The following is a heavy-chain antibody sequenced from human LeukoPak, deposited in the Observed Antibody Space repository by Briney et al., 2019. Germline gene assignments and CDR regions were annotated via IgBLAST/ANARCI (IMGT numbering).Heavy chain of an antibody. CDR2: INHSGST. V-gene: IGHV4-34*01. Sequence: SSETLSLTCAVYGGSFSGYYWSWIRQPPGKGLEWIGEINHSGSTNYNPSLKSRVTISVDTSKNQFSLKLSSVTAADTAVYYCARGRKVRGVITPAHYYYYMDVWGKGTTVTVSS. D-gene: IGHD3-10*01. CDR1: GGSFSGYY. CDR3: ARGRKVRGVITPAHYYYYMDV. J-gene: IGHJ6*03.